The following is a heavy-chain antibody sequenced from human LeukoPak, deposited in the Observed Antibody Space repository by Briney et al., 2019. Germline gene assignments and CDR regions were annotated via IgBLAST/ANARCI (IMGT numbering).Heavy chain of an antibody. Sequence: SETLSLSCTVSGGSIGRYYWSWIRQPPGKGLEWIGYIYYTGSTNFNPSLKSRVTMSVDTSKNQFSLKVGSMTAADTAVYYCARAGGYGLIDYWGQGTMVTVSS. V-gene: IGHV4-59*12. J-gene: IGHJ4*02. D-gene: IGHD5-18*01. CDR3: ARAGGYGLIDY. CDR1: GGSIGRYY. CDR2: IYYTGST.